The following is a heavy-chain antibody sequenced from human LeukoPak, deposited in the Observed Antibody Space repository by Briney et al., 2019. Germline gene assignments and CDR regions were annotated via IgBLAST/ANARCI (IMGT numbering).Heavy chain of an antibody. CDR3: ARDIDDSSGYGSRSYAFDI. CDR1: GFTFSSYA. D-gene: IGHD3-22*01. CDR2: ISSNGGST. Sequence: GGSLRLSCAASGFTFSSYAMHWVRQAPGKGLEYVSAISSNGGSTYYANSVKGRFTISRDNSKNTLYLQMGSLRAEDMAVYYCARDIDDSSGYGSRSYAFDIWGQGTMVTVSS. V-gene: IGHV3-64*01. J-gene: IGHJ3*02.